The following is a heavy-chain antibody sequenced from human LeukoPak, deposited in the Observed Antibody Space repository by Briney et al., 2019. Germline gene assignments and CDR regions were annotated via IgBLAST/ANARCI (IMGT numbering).Heavy chain of an antibody. CDR2: IIPIFGTA. Sequence: SVKVSCKASGGTFSSYAISWVRQAPGQGLEWMGGIIPIFGTANYAQEFQGRVTITADESTSTAYMELRSLRSDDTAVYYCARESGGYFDYWGQGTLVTVSS. CDR1: GGTFSSYA. D-gene: IGHD2-8*02. CDR3: ARESGGYFDY. J-gene: IGHJ4*02. V-gene: IGHV1-69*13.